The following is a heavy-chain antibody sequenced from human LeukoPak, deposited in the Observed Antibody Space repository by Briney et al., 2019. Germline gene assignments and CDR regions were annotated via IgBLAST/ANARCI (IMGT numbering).Heavy chain of an antibody. CDR1: GFTFSSYW. CDR3: ASLSAAHLDV. J-gene: IGHJ6*04. CDR2: IKQDGSEK. Sequence: PGGSLRLSCAASGFTFSSYWMSWVRQAPGKGLEWVANIKQDGSEKYYVDSVKGRFTISRDNAENSLYLQMNSLRAEDTAIYYCASLSAAHLDVWGKGTTVTVSS. V-gene: IGHV3-7*01. D-gene: IGHD2-15*01.